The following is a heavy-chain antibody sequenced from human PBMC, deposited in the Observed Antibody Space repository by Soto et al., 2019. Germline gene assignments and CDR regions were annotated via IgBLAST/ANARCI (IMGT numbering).Heavy chain of an antibody. D-gene: IGHD3-10*01. V-gene: IGHV3-23*01. Sequence: PGGSLRLSCVASGFPFATSDMDWVRQPPGKGLEWVSGLNGSGGSTSSADSVKGRFAISRDNSKNTLYLQMNSLRDGDTAVYYCARGFSAGKGSPPDYWGQGTLVTVSS. J-gene: IGHJ4*02. CDR1: GFPFATSD. CDR3: ARGFSAGKGSPPDY. CDR2: LNGSGGST.